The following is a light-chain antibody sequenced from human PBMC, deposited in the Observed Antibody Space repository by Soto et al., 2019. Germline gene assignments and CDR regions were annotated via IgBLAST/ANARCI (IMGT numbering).Light chain of an antibody. J-gene: IGKJ4*01. CDR1: QSVSNN. CDR2: GAS. CDR3: QHYNNLPLT. V-gene: IGKV3-15*01. Sequence: EIVMTQSPATLSVSPGERATLSCRASQSVSNNLAWYQHKPGQAPRLLIFGASTRATGIPVRFSGSGSGTDFTLTIISLQSEDSAVYYCQHYNNLPLTFGGGTKMEIK.